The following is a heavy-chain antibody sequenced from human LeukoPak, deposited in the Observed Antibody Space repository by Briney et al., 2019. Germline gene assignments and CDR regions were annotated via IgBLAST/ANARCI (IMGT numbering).Heavy chain of an antibody. CDR2: IYYSGST. D-gene: IGHD3-22*01. CDR1: GGSISSYY. CDR3: ARDCYYYDSSGYSNWFDP. Sequence: SETLSLTCTVSGGSISSYYWSWIRQPPGKGLEWIGYIYYSGSTNYNPSLKSRVTISVDTSKNQFSLKLSSVTAADTAVYYCARDCYYYDSSGYSNWFDPWGQGTLVTVSS. V-gene: IGHV4-59*01. J-gene: IGHJ5*02.